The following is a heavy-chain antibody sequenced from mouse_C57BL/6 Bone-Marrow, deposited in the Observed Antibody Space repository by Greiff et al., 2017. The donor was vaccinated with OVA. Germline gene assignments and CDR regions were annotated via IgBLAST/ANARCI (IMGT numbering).Heavy chain of an antibody. CDR1: GFTFSDYG. Sequence: EVMLVESGGGLVKPGGSLKLSCAASGFTFSDYGMHWVRQAPEKGLEWVAYISSGSSTIYYADTVKGRFTISRDNAKNTLFLQMTSLRSKDTAMYYCARYYGSSYYAMDYWGQGTSVTVSS. CDR3: ARYYGSSYYAMDY. J-gene: IGHJ4*01. D-gene: IGHD1-1*01. CDR2: ISSGSSTI. V-gene: IGHV5-17*01.